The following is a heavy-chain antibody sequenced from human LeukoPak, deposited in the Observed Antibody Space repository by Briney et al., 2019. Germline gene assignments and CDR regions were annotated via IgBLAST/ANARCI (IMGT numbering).Heavy chain of an antibody. Sequence: GRSLRLSCAASGFTFSSYAMHWVRQAPGKGLEWVAVISYDGSNKYYADSVKGRFTISRDNSKNTLYLQMNSLRAEDTAVYYCAREAAAAGYGLGVLDYWGQGTLVTVSS. D-gene: IGHD6-13*01. CDR3: AREAAAAGYGLGVLDY. CDR1: GFTFSSYA. V-gene: IGHV3-30-3*01. J-gene: IGHJ4*02. CDR2: ISYDGSNK.